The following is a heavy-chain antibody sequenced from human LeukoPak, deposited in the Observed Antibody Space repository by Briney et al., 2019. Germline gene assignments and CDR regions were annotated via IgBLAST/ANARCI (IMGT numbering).Heavy chain of an antibody. CDR2: ISSSSSTI. V-gene: IGHV3-48*04. Sequence: GGSLRLSCAASGFTFSSYSMNWVRQAPGKGLEWVSYISSSSSTIYYADSVKGRFTISRDNAKNSLYLQMNSLRAEDTAVYYCAKEGTVTTTTIDYWGQGTLVTVSS. CDR1: GFTFSSYS. D-gene: IGHD4-17*01. CDR3: AKEGTVTTTTIDY. J-gene: IGHJ4*02.